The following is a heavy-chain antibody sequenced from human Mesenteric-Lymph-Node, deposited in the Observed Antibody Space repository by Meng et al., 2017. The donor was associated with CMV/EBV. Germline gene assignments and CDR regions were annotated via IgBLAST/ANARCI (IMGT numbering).Heavy chain of an antibody. Sequence: GGSLRLSCAASGFTFSSYWMSWVRQAPGKGLEWVANIKQDGSEKYYVDSVKGRCTISRDNAKNSLYLQMNSLRAEDTAVYYCARSPRGIGVVILFDYWGQGTLVTVSS. CDR1: GFTFSSYW. CDR2: IKQDGSEK. CDR3: ARSPRGIGVVILFDY. J-gene: IGHJ4*02. D-gene: IGHD2-21*01. V-gene: IGHV3-7*03.